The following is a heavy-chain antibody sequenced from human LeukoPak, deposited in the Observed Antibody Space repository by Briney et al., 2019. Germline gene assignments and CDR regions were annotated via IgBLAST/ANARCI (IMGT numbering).Heavy chain of an antibody. V-gene: IGHV1-2*02. CDR3: ARDSPHQRFDY. Sequence: ASVKVSCKASGYTFIDFWIHWVRQAPGHGLEWMGRIDLKTGDITSAQKFQGRVTMTRDTSISTTYMDLSGLGTDDTAVYYCARDSPHQRFDYWGQGTLVTVSS. CDR1: GYTFIDFW. CDR2: IDLKTGDI. J-gene: IGHJ4*02.